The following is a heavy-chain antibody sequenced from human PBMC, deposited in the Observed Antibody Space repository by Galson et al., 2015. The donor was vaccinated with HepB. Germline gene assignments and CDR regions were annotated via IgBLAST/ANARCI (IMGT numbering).Heavy chain of an antibody. V-gene: IGHV3-11*06. Sequence: SLRLSCAASGFTVSSNYMSWVRQAPGKGLEWVSYISSSSSYTNYADSVKGRFTISRDNAKNSLYLQMNSLRAEDTAVYYCARGTDSYYYGSGSHPDYWGQGTLVTVSS. D-gene: IGHD3-10*01. CDR1: GFTVSSNY. CDR3: ARGTDSYYYGSGSHPDY. CDR2: ISSSSSYT. J-gene: IGHJ4*02.